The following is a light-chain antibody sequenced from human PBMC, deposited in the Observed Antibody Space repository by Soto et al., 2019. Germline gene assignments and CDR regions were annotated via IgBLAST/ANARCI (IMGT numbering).Light chain of an antibody. Sequence: QSALTQPASVSGSPGQSITISCTGTSSDVGNYKYVSWYQQHPGKAPKLIMYEVSNRPSGVSDRFSGSKSGNTASLTISGLQAEDETDYYCLSYTSSGTYVFGTGTKLTVL. CDR3: LSYTSSGTYV. J-gene: IGLJ1*01. V-gene: IGLV2-14*01. CDR2: EVS. CDR1: SSDVGNYKY.